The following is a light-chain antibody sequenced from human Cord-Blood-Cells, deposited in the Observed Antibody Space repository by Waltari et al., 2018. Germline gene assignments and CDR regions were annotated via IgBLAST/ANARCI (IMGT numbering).Light chain of an antibody. V-gene: IGKV1-5*01. CDR1: QSISSW. CDR3: QRYKSYILT. J-gene: IGKJ3*01. CDR2: DAS. Sequence: DSHISQSPSTLSASVGYRVTITRRDSQSISSWLAWFQQKPGKSPKLLIYDASSLESGVPSRFSGSGYGTEFSLTISSLQPEDFATYYCQRYKSYILTFGPGTKVDIK.